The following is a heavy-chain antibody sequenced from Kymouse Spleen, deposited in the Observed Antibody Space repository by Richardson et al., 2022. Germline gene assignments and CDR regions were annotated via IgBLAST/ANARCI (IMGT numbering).Heavy chain of an antibody. Sequence: QVQLQQWGAGLLKPSETLSLTCAVYGGSFSGYYWSWIRQPPGKGLEWIGEINHSGSTNYNPSLKSRVTISVDTSKNQFSLKLSSVTAADTAVYYCARETGDRGFYYYYYGMDVWGQGTTVTVSS. D-gene: IGHD4-17*01. CDR3: ARETGDRGFYYYYYGMDV. V-gene: IGHV4-34*01. CDR1: GGSFSGYY. J-gene: IGHJ6*02. CDR2: INHSGST.